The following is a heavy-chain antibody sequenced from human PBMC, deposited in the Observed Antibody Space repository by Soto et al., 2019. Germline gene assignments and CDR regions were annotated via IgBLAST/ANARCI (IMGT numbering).Heavy chain of an antibody. CDR2: IYYSGST. CDR3: ARYGAMVPI. V-gene: IGHV4-59*01. Sequence: PSETLSLTCTVSGGSISSYYWSWIRQPPGKGLEWIGYIYYSGSTNYNPSLKSRVTISVDTSKNQFSLKLSSVTAADTAVYYCARYGAMVPIWGQGTLVTVSS. J-gene: IGHJ4*02. D-gene: IGHD5-18*01. CDR1: GGSISSYY.